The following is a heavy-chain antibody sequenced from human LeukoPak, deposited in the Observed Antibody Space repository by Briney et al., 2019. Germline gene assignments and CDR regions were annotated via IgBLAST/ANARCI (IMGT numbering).Heavy chain of an antibody. V-gene: IGHV3-7*01. CDR2: IKQDGSEK. Sequence: GGSLRLSCAASGFTFSSYWMSWVRQAPGKGLEWVANIKQDGSEKYYVDSVKGRFTISRDNAKNSLYLQMNSLRAEDTAVYYCERDVRQTYYDFWSGLGAPGNWFDPWGQGTLVTVSS. J-gene: IGHJ5*02. CDR1: GFTFSSYW. D-gene: IGHD3-3*01. CDR3: ERDVRQTYYDFWSGLGAPGNWFDP.